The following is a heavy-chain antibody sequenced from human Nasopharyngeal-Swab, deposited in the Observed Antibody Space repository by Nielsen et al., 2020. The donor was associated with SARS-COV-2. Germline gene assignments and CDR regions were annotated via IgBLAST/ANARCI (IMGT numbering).Heavy chain of an antibody. CDR3: ARDGPTHKGDYYYYGMDV. CDR2: IKQDGSEK. J-gene: IGHJ6*02. Sequence: GESLKISCAASGFTFSSYWMSWVRQAPGKGLEWVANIKQDGSEKYYVDSVKGRFTISRDNAKNSLHLQMNSLRAEDTAVYYCARDGPTHKGDYYYYGMDVWGQGTTVTVSS. CDR1: GFTFSSYW. V-gene: IGHV3-7*01.